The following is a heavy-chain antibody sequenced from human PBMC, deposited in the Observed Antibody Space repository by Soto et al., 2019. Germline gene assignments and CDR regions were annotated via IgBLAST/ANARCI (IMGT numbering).Heavy chain of an antibody. CDR1: GYTFTSYD. Sequence: QVQLVQSGAEVKKPGASVKVSCKASGYTFTSYDINWVRQATGQGLEWMGWMNPNSGNTGYAQKFQDRVTMTRNTSISTAYMELSSLRSEDTAVYYCARVGEDIVVVPAAMGGYYYGMDVWGQGTTVTVSS. D-gene: IGHD2-2*01. CDR2: MNPNSGNT. J-gene: IGHJ6*02. CDR3: ARVGEDIVVVPAAMGGYYYGMDV. V-gene: IGHV1-8*01.